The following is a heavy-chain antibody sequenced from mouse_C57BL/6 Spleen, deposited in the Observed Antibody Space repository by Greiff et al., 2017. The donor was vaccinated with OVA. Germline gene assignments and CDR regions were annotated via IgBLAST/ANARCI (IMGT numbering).Heavy chain of an antibody. CDR2: INPGSGGT. Sequence: VQLQQSGAELVRPGTSVKVSCKASGYAFTNYLIEWVKQRPGQGLEWIGVINPGSGGTNYNEKFKGKATLTADKSSSTAYMQLSSLTSEDSAVYFCAKTVHWYFDVWGTGTTVTVSS. J-gene: IGHJ1*03. V-gene: IGHV1-54*01. CDR1: GYAFTNYL. CDR3: AKTVHWYFDV. D-gene: IGHD1-1*01.